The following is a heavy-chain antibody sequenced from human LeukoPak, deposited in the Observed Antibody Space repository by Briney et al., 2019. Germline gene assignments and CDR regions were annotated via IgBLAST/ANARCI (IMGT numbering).Heavy chain of an antibody. D-gene: IGHD2-15*01. J-gene: IGHJ4*02. Sequence: SVKVSCKASGGTFSSYAISWVRQAPGQGLEWMGGIIPIFGTANYAQKFQGRVTTTADKSTSTAYMELSSLRSEDTAVYYCARRAKLGGGSSFDYWGQGTLVTVSS. V-gene: IGHV1-69*06. CDR1: GGTFSSYA. CDR2: IIPIFGTA. CDR3: ARRAKLGGGSSFDY.